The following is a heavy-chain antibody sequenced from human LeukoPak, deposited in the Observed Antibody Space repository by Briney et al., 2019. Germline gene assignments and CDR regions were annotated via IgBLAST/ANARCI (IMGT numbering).Heavy chain of an antibody. D-gene: IGHD6-13*01. CDR1: GHTFTGYY. CDR3: ARDHGRSNSWPDS. V-gene: IGHV1-2*02. CDR2: INPNSGGT. J-gene: IGHJ4*02. Sequence: GASVKVSCKASGHTFTGYYMHWVRQAPGQGLEWMGWINPNSGGTSFAQKFQGRVTMTRDTSISTAHMELSRLRSDDTAVYYCARDHGRSNSWPDSWGQGTLITVSS.